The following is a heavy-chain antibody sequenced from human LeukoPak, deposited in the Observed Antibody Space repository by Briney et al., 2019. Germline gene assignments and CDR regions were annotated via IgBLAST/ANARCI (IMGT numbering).Heavy chain of an antibody. V-gene: IGHV5-51*01. CDR1: GYSFTSYW. J-gene: IGHJ3*02. CDR3: AGLWRQQLVRNAFDI. Sequence: GESLKISCKGSGYSFTSYWIGWVRQMPGKGLEWMGIIYPGDSDTRYSPSFQGQVTISADKSISTAYLQWSSLKASDTAMYYCAGLWRQQLVRNAFDIWGQGTMVTVSS. D-gene: IGHD6-13*01. CDR2: IYPGDSDT.